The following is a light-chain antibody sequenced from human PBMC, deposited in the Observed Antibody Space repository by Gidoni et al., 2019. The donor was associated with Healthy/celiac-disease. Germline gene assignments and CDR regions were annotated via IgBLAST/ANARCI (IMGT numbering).Light chain of an antibody. Sequence: QSALTQPASVSGSPGQSITISCTDTSSYVGGYNYVSWYQQHPGKPPKPMIYDVSKRPSGVSNRFSGSKSGNTASLTISGLQAEDEADYYCSSYTSSSTLVFGGGTKLTVL. J-gene: IGLJ2*01. CDR1: SSYVGGYNY. CDR3: SSYTSSSTLV. CDR2: DVS. V-gene: IGLV2-14*03.